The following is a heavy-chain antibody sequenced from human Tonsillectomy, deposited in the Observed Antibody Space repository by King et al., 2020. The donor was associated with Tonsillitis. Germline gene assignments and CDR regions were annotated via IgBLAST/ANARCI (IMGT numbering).Heavy chain of an antibody. D-gene: IGHD3-10*01. V-gene: IGHV3-21*01. CDR3: AREVYGSGSYYPD. CDR1: GFIFSSYN. J-gene: IGHJ4*02. Sequence: VQLVESGGGLVKPGGSLRLSCAASGFIFSSYNMNCVRQAPGKGLEWVSSISSSSISIYYADSVKGRFTISRDNAKNSLYLQMNSLRAEDTAVYYCAREVYGSGSYYPDWGQGTLVTVSS. CDR2: ISSSSISI.